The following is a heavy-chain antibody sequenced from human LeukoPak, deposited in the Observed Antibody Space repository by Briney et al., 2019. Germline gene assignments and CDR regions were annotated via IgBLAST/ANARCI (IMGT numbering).Heavy chain of an antibody. D-gene: IGHD5-24*01. Sequence: ASVKVSCKASGYTFTGYYMHWVRQAPGQGLEWMGWMNPNNNNTGYAQKFQGRVTMTRNTSISTAYMELSSLRSEDTAVYYCARYPRSNYNFDYWGQGTLVTVSS. CDR2: MNPNNNNT. CDR1: GYTFTGYY. J-gene: IGHJ4*02. V-gene: IGHV1-8*02. CDR3: ARYPRSNYNFDY.